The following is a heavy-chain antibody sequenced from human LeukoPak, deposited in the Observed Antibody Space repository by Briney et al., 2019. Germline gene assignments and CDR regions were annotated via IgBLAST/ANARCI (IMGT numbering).Heavy chain of an antibody. CDR2: IYDETNT. Sequence: SETLSLTCTVSGGSISGYYWSWVRQSSGKGLEWIANIYDETNTKKNPSLKSRVTISRDMSKNQVSLKLTSVTAADTAIYYCARHIGAWAFDIWGQGTMVTVSS. CDR1: GGSISGYY. V-gene: IGHV4-59*08. CDR3: ARHIGAWAFDI. J-gene: IGHJ3*02.